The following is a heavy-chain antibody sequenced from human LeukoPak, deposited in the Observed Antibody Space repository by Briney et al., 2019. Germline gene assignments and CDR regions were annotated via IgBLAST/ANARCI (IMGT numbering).Heavy chain of an antibody. D-gene: IGHD4-17*01. J-gene: IGHJ4*02. CDR1: GFTFSSYW. V-gene: IGHV3-74*01. CDR3: AREHDYGAPLDY. CDR2: INSDGSST. Sequence: GGSLRLSCAASGFTFSSYWMHWVRQAPGKGLVWVSRINSDGSSTSYADSVKGRFTISRDNAKNTLYLQMNSLRAEDTAVYYCAREHDYGAPLDYWGQGTLVTVSS.